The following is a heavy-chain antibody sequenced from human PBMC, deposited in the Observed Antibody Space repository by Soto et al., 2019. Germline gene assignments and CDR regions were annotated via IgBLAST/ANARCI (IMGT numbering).Heavy chain of an antibody. D-gene: IGHD2-15*01. Sequence: GGSLRLSCAASGFTFSSYWRHWVRQAPGKGLVWVSRINSDGSSTSYADSVKGRFTISRDNAKNTLYLQMNSLRADDTAVYYCARDPGGYYWSFDLWGRGTLVTVSS. CDR3: ARDPGGYYWSFDL. V-gene: IGHV3-74*01. CDR2: INSDGSST. CDR1: GFTFSSYW. J-gene: IGHJ2*01.